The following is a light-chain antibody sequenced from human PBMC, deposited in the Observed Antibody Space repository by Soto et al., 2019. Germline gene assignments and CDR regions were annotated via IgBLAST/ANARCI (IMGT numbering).Light chain of an antibody. CDR1: HSISTW. CDR2: EAS. V-gene: IGKV1-5*03. J-gene: IGKJ1*01. Sequence: DIQMTQSPSTLSASVGDRVTITCRASHSISTWLAWYQQKPGKAPTLLIYEASRLETGVLSRFSGSGSVTEFSLTISSLQPDDFATYYCQQYNTLWTFDHGTKVEI. CDR3: QQYNTLWT.